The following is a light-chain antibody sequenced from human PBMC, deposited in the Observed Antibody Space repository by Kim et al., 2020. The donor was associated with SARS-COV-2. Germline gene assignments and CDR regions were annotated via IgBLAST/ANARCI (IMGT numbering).Light chain of an antibody. J-gene: IGKJ2*01. V-gene: IGKV1-39*01. CDR3: QQSYSTPQT. CDR1: QSISSY. Sequence: SASVGDRVTITCRASQSISSYLNWYQQKPGKAPKLLIYAASSLQSGVPSRFSGSGSGTDFTLTISSLQPEDFVTYYCQQSYSTPQTFGQGTKLEI. CDR2: AAS.